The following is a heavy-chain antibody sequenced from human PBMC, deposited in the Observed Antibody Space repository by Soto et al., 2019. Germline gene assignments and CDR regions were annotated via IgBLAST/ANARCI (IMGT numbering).Heavy chain of an antibody. CDR2: LIPMYGTT. CDR3: AKDRGEGHINPGDHLDI. CDR1: GGTFSRQA. D-gene: IGHD2-21*01. J-gene: IGHJ3*02. Sequence: SVKVSCKASGGTFSRQAISWVRQAPGQGLEWMGGLIPMYGTTNYAQKFQGRVTITADESTSTVYMELSSLRSEDTAVYYCAKDRGEGHINPGDHLDIWGQGTMVTVSS. V-gene: IGHV1-69*13.